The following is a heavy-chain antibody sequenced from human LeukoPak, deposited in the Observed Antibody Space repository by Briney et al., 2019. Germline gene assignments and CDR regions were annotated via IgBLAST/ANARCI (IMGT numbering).Heavy chain of an antibody. V-gene: IGHV4-34*01. J-gene: IGHJ4*02. CDR2: INHSGST. CDR3: ARQRASYDY. CDR1: GGSFSGYY. D-gene: IGHD6-25*01. Sequence: SETLSLTCAVYGGSFSGYYWSWIRQPPGKGLEWIGEINHSGSTNYNPSLKSRVTISVDTSKNQFSLKLSSVTAADTAVYYRARQRASYDYWGQGTLVTVSS.